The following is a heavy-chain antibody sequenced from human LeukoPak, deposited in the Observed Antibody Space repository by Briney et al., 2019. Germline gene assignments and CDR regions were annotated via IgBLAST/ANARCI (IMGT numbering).Heavy chain of an antibody. Sequence: ASVKVSCKASGYTFTSYDINWVRQATGQGLEWMGWMNPNSGNTGYAQKFQGRVTITRNTPISTAYMELSSLRSEDTAVYYCARGSQLTYYHDSSDSPTDYWGQGTLVTVSS. CDR1: GYTFTSYD. V-gene: IGHV1-8*03. CDR3: ARGSQLTYYHDSSDSPTDY. CDR2: MNPNSGNT. D-gene: IGHD3-22*01. J-gene: IGHJ4*02.